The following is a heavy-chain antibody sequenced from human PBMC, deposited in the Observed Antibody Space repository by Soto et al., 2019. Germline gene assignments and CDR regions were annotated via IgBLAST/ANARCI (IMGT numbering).Heavy chain of an antibody. V-gene: IGHV4-39*01. D-gene: IGHD6-19*01. J-gene: IGHJ2*01. CDR1: GGSISSSSYY. CDR3: ATTGYSSGWQRGFWYFDL. CDR2: IYYSGST. Sequence: SETLSLTCTVSGGSISSSSYYWGWIRQPPGKGLEWIGSIYYSGSTYYNPSLKSRVTISVDTSKNQFSLKLSSVTAADTAVYYCATTGYSSGWQRGFWYFDLWGRGILVTVSS.